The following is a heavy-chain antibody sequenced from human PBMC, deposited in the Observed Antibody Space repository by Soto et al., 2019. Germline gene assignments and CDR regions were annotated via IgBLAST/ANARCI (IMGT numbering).Heavy chain of an antibody. V-gene: IGHV3-48*02. J-gene: IGHJ6*02. CDR2: MSSSSGTI. D-gene: IGHD3-3*01. Sequence: GPSLSLSSPASGLTYTSYTLKWVRPAPGAGVGSVSYMSSSSGTIYYANSEKDRFTMSRDNAKNSLYPQMNSLRDEDRAVYYCARDFWSGYSKVYNYYGMDVWGQGTTVTVSS. CDR3: ARDFWSGYSKVYNYYGMDV. CDR1: GLTYTSYT.